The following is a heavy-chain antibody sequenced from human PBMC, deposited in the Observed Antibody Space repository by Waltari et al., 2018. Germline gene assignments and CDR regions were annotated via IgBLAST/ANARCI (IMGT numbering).Heavy chain of an antibody. CDR1: GGSFSGYY. V-gene: IGHV4-34*01. D-gene: IGHD3-22*01. Sequence: QVQLQQWGAGLLKPSETLSLTCAVYGGSFSGYYWSWIRKPPGKGRGWIGEINHRGSTNYNPSRKSRVTISVDTSKNQFTLKLSSVTAADTAVYYCASPLLSGSHAFDIWGQGTMVTVSS. CDR3: ASPLLSGSHAFDI. CDR2: INHRGST. J-gene: IGHJ3*02.